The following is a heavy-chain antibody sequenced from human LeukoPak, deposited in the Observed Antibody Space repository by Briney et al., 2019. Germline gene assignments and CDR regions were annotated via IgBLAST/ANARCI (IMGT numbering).Heavy chain of an antibody. D-gene: IGHD5-18*01. V-gene: IGHV1-2*02. Sequence: ASVKVSCKASGYTFTNHGITWVRQAPGQGLEWIGWINPDSGATNSAQKFQGRVTMTRDTSISTAYMELSRLRSDDTAVYYCARDGVDTAMVTSFLGYFDYWGQGTLVIVSS. CDR1: GYTFTNHG. CDR3: ARDGVDTAMVTSFLGYFDY. J-gene: IGHJ4*02. CDR2: INPDSGAT.